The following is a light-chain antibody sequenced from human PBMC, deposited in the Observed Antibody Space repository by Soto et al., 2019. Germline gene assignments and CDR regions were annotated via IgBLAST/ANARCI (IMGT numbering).Light chain of an antibody. J-gene: IGLJ1*01. CDR3: AAWDDSLNVPVYV. V-gene: IGLV1-44*01. CDR1: SSNIGSNT. CDR2: SNN. Sequence: QSVLTQPPSASGTPGQRVTISCSGSSSNIGSNTVNWYQQLPGTAPKLLIYSNNQRPSGVPDRFSGSKSGTSASLAISGLQSEYEADFYCAAWDDSLNVPVYVFGTGTKVTVL.